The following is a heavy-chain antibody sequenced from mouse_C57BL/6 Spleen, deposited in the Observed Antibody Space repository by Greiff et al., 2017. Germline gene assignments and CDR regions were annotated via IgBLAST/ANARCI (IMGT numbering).Heavy chain of an antibody. V-gene: IGHV1-80*01. CDR3: ARLTAQATGFAY. Sequence: QVQLKHSGAELVKPGASVKISCKASGYAFSSYWMNWVKQRPGKGLEWIGQIYPGDGDTNYNGKFKGKATLTADKSSSTAYMQLSSLTSEDSAVYFCARLTAQATGFAYWGQGTLVTVSA. J-gene: IGHJ3*01. CDR1: GYAFSSYW. CDR2: IYPGDGDT. D-gene: IGHD3-2*02.